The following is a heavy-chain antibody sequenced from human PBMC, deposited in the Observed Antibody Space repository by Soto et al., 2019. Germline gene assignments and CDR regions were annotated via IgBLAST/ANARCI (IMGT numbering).Heavy chain of an antibody. V-gene: IGHV4-59*13. CDR1: GGSSSRYF. CDR3: ARSLRNDLLDS. D-gene: IGHD1-1*01. Sequence: PSETLSLTYPLSGGSSSRYFWTWIRQPPGKGLEFVGYIFYTGSTNYNPSLKSRVSISVDTSKSQFSLKLSSVNDEDTAVYYCARSLRNDLLDSWGQGTPVTVS. J-gene: IGHJ4*02. CDR2: IFYTGST.